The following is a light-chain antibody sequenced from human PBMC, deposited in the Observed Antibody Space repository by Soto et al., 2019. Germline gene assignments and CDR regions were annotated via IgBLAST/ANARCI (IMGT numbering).Light chain of an antibody. Sequence: QTVVTQEPSLTLSPGGTVTHTCASSTGAVTSGRFANWFQQKPGQAPRPLIYSTSNRHSWAPARFSGSLLGGKAALTLSGAQAEDEAEYYCLLYFGGWLWVFGVGTKLTVL. CDR3: LLYFGGWLWV. CDR2: STS. J-gene: IGLJ3*02. V-gene: IGLV7-43*01. CDR1: TGAVTSGRF.